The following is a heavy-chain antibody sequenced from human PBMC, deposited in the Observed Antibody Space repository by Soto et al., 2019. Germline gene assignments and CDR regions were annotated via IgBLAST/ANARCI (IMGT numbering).Heavy chain of an antibody. CDR1: GFTFSSYG. CDR2: IWFDGSDK. J-gene: IGHJ3*02. Sequence: QVQLVESAGGVVQPGRSLRLSCAASGFTFSSYGMHWVRQAPGKGLEWVALIWFDGSDKYYTESVKGRFTISRDNSKSTLYLQMNSLRAEDTAVYYCARLYCSASSCYSVGAFDIRGQGTMVTVSS. V-gene: IGHV3-33*01. D-gene: IGHD2-15*01. CDR3: ARLYCSASSCYSVGAFDI.